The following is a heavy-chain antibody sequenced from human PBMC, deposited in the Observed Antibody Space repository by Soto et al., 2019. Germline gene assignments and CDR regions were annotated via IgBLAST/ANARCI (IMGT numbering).Heavy chain of an antibody. J-gene: IGHJ4*02. D-gene: IGHD3-22*01. CDR2: IRPYNGNT. Sequence: ASVKVSCKASGYTFTSYGISWVRQAPGQGLEWMGWIRPYNGNTNYAQKFQGRVTITADESTSTAYMELSSLRSEDTAVYYCGRAYYYDSSGYYSGFGYWGQGTLVTVSS. CDR1: GYTFTSYG. CDR3: GRAYYYDSSGYYSGFGY. V-gene: IGHV1-18*01.